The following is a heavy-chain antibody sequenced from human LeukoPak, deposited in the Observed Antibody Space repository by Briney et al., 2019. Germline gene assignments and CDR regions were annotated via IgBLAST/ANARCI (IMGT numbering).Heavy chain of an antibody. CDR2: IDDSGVIR. D-gene: IGHD3-22*01. V-gene: IGHV3-23*01. CDR3: AKSSYYDASGYYREYYFDY. J-gene: IGHJ4*02. Sequence: GGSLRLFCAASGFTFKTHAMSWVRQAPGKGLEWVSRIDDSGVIRSYADSVKGRFTISRDNSKMTLTLQMNSLRAKDTAVYYCAKSSYYDASGYYREYYFDYWGQGTLVTVSS. CDR1: GFTFKTHA.